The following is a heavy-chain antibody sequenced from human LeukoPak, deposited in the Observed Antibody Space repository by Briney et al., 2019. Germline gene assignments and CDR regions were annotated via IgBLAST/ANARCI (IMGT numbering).Heavy chain of an antibody. CDR1: GFSFSDFY. CDR2: ISSSGDTI. Sequence: PGGSLRLSCAASGFSFSDFYMNWIRQAPGKGLEWVSYISSSGDTIYYADSVKGRFTISRDNAKNSLYLQMNSLRAEDTAVYYCARQSSSWYYFDYWGQGTLVTVSS. J-gene: IGHJ4*02. V-gene: IGHV3-11*04. D-gene: IGHD6-13*01. CDR3: ARQSSSWYYFDY.